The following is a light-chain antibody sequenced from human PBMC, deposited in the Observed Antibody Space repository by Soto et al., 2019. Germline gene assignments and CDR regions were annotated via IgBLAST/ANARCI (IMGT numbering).Light chain of an antibody. CDR1: SSHIGSNT. CDR2: NNN. V-gene: IGLV1-44*01. J-gene: IGLJ2*01. CDR3: ATWDDGLSGPV. Sequence: QSVLTQPPSASGTPGQRVTISCSGSSSHIGSNTVSWYQQFPGTAPKLLIYNNNQRPSGVPDRFPGSKSGTSASLAISGLQSEDEANYYCATWDDGLSGPVFGGGTKLTVL.